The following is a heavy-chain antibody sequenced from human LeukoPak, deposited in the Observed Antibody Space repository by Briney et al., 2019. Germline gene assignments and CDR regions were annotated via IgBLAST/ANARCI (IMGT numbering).Heavy chain of an antibody. Sequence: KASETLSLTCAVYGGSFSGYYWSWIRQPPGKGLEWIGEINHSGSTNYNPSLKSRVTISVDTSKNQFSLKLSSVTAADTAVYYCAREVEYYDSSGYRPHAFDIWGQGTLVTVSS. CDR3: AREVEYYDSSGYRPHAFDI. V-gene: IGHV4-34*01. D-gene: IGHD3-22*01. CDR1: GGSFSGYY. J-gene: IGHJ3*02. CDR2: INHSGST.